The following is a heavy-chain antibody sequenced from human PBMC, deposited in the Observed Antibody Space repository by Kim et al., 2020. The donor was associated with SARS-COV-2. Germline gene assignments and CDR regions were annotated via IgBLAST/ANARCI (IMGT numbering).Heavy chain of an antibody. Sequence: SETLSLTCAVYGGSFSGYYWSWIRQPPGKGLEWIGEINHSGSTNYNPSLKSRVTISVDTSKNQFSLKLSSVTAADTAVYYCASTLRYFDWLTFDYWGQGTLSPSPQ. CDR1: GGSFSGYY. CDR3: ASTLRYFDWLTFDY. D-gene: IGHD3-9*01. V-gene: IGHV4-34*01. J-gene: IGHJ4*02. CDR2: INHSGST.